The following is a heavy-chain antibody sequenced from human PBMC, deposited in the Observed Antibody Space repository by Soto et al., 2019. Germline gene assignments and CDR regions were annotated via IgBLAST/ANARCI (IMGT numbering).Heavy chain of an antibody. D-gene: IGHD6-19*01. CDR3: ANGESSGWPAFDY. J-gene: IGHJ4*02. CDR1: GFTFSTYA. CDR2: ISATDGGT. Sequence: EVQLLESGGGLVQPGGSLGLSCAASGFTFSTYAMSWVRQAPGKGLEWVSTISATDGGTYYADSVTGRFTISRDNSKITLYLQMNCLRADGTAVYYCANGESSGWPAFDYWGQGTLVTVSS. V-gene: IGHV3-23*01.